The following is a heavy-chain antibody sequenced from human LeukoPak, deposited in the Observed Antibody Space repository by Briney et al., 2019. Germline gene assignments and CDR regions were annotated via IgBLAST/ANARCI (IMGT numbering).Heavy chain of an antibody. CDR2: IWYDGSQK. V-gene: IGHV3-33*07. D-gene: IGHD2-8*01. CDR3: TTGMACFDY. Sequence: GGSLRLSCAASGFTFSSSGMYWVRQAPGKGLEWMAVIWYDGSQKWYADSVKGRFTISRDNSKNTLFLQMNSLRTEDTAVYYCTTGMACFDYWGQGTLVTVSS. CDR1: GFTFSSSG. J-gene: IGHJ4*02.